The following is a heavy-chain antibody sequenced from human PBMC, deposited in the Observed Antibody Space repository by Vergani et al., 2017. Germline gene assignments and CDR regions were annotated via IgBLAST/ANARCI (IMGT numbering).Heavy chain of an antibody. D-gene: IGHD3-9*01. CDR3: ARTRLNYDILTGYYGGWFDP. CDR1: GGSVSSGSYY. V-gene: IGHV4-61*10. CDR2: NYYSGST. Sequence: QVQLQESGPGLVKPSETLSLTCTVSGGSVSSGSYYWSWIRQPAGKGLEWIGYNYYSGSTNYNPSLKSRVTISADTSKNQFSLKLSSVTAADTAVYYCARTRLNYDILTGYYGGWFDPWGQGTLVTVSS. J-gene: IGHJ5*02.